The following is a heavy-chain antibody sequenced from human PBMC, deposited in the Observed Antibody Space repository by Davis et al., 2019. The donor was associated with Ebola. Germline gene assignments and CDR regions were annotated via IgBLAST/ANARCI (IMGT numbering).Heavy chain of an antibody. J-gene: IGHJ6*02. V-gene: IGHV1-2*02. D-gene: IGHD3-3*01. CDR2: INPNSGGT. Sequence: ASVKVSCKASGYTFTGYYMHWVRQAPGQGLEWMGWINPNSGGTNYAQKFQGRVTMTRDTSISTAYMELSRPRSDDTAVYYCARDGYYDFWSGYSMSGDYYGMDVWGQGTTVTVSS. CDR1: GYTFTGYY. CDR3: ARDGYYDFWSGYSMSGDYYGMDV.